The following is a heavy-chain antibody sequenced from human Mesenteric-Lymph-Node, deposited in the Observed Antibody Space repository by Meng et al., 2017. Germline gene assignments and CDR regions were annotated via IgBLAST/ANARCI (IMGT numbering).Heavy chain of an antibody. CDR1: GGTFSSYA. CDR3: ARDRVQYYDILTGYSWFDP. J-gene: IGHJ5*02. D-gene: IGHD3-9*01. V-gene: IGHV1-69*13. CDR2: IIPIFGTA. Sequence: SVKVSCKASGGTFSSYAISWVRQAPGQGLEGMGGIIPIFGTANYAQKFQGRVTITADESTSTAYMELSSLRSEDTAVYYCARDRVQYYDILTGYSWFDPWGQGTLVTVSS.